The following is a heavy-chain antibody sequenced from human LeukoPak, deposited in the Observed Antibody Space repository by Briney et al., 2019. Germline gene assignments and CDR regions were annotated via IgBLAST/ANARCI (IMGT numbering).Heavy chain of an antibody. CDR1: GYTFTSYG. CDR2: ISAYNGNT. CDR3: ARFSSSWSSRAFDY. V-gene: IGHV1-18*01. D-gene: IGHD6-13*01. Sequence: GASVKVSCKASGYTFTSYGISWVRQAPGRGLEWMGWISAYNGNTNYAQKLQGRVTMTTDTSTSTAYMELRSLRSDDTAVYYCARFSSSWSSRAFDYWGQGTLVTVSS. J-gene: IGHJ4*02.